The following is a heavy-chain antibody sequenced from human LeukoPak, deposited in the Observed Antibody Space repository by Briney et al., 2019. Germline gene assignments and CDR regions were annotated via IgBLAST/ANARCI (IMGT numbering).Heavy chain of an antibody. Sequence: GGSLGLSCAASGFTFSSYSMNWVRQAPGKGLEWVSYISSSSSTIYYADSVKGRFTISRDNAKNSLFLQMNSLSAEDTAVYYCARASLSITAAAPTYGLDVWGQGTTVTVSS. V-gene: IGHV3-48*01. CDR2: ISSSSSTI. J-gene: IGHJ6*02. CDR3: ARASLSITAAAPTYGLDV. D-gene: IGHD6-25*01. CDR1: GFTFSSYS.